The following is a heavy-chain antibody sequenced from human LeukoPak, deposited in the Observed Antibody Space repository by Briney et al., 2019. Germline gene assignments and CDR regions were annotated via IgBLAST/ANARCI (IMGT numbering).Heavy chain of an antibody. CDR2: INPNSGGT. CDR3: ASTYYYDSSGKRGYYYYYMDV. CDR1: GYTFTGYY. J-gene: IGHJ6*03. D-gene: IGHD3-22*01. V-gene: IGHV1-2*02. Sequence: ASVKVSCKASGYTFTGYYMHWVRQAPGQGLEWMGWINPNSGGTNYAQKFQGRVTMTRDTSISTAYMELSRLRSDDTAVYYCASTYYYDSSGKRGYYYYYMDVWGKGPRSPSP.